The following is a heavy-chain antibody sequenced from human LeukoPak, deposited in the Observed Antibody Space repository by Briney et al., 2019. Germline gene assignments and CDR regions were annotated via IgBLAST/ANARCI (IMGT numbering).Heavy chain of an antibody. D-gene: IGHD6-6*01. CDR2: INHSGST. CDR1: GGSISSSGYY. V-gene: IGHV4-39*07. CDR3: ARARRGPLYSSSSVGCFDY. J-gene: IGHJ4*02. Sequence: SETLSLTCTVSGGSISSSGYYWGWIRQPPGKGLEWIGEINHSGSTNYNPSLKSRVTISVDTSKNQFSLKLSSVTAADTAVYYCARARRGPLYSSSSVGCFDYWGQGTLVTVSS.